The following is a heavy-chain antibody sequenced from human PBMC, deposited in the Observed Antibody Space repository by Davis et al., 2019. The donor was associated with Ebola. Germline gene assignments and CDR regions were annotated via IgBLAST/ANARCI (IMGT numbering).Heavy chain of an antibody. J-gene: IGHJ4*02. CDR1: GFTFDYYA. CDR3: ARVGSGGDINY. V-gene: IGHV3-9*01. CDR2: ISWNSGSI. Sequence: SLKISCAASGFTFDYYAMHWVRQAPGKGLVWVSGISWNSGSIGYADSVKGRFTISRDNSKNTLYLQMNSLRAEDTAVYSCARVGSGGDINYWSQGTLVTVSS. D-gene: IGHD2-15*01.